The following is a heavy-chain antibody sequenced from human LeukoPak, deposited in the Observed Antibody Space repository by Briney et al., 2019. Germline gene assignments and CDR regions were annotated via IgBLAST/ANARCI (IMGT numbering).Heavy chain of an antibody. V-gene: IGHV3-11*06. D-gene: IGHD6-13*01. CDR3: ARPPYSSSWDPGWFDP. CDR1: GFTFSDYY. CDR2: ISSSSDYT. Sequence: PGGSLRLSCVASGFTFSDYYMSWIRQARGKGLEGVSYISSSSDYTNYADSVRGRFTISRDNAKNSLYLQMNSLRAEDTAVYYCARPPYSSSWDPGWFDPWGQGTLITVSS. J-gene: IGHJ5*02.